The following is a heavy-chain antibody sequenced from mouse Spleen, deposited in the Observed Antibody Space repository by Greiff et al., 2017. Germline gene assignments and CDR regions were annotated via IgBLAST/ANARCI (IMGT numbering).Heavy chain of an antibody. V-gene: IGHV2-9-1*01. CDR3: ARNVGPFGDWYFDV. CDR2: IWTGGGT. CDR1: GFSLTSYA. D-gene: IGHD3-1*01. J-gene: IGHJ1*01. Sequence: VKLVESGPGLVAPSQSLSITCTVSGFSLTSYAISWVRQPPGKGLEWLGVIWTGGGTNYNSALKSRLSISKDNSKSQVFLKMNSLQTDDTARYYCARNVGPFGDWYFDVWGAGTTVTVSS.